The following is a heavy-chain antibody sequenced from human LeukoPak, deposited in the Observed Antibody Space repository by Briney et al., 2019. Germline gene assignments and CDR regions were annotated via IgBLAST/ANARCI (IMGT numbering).Heavy chain of an antibody. Sequence: PSETLSLTCTVSGYSISSGYFWGWIRQPPGKGLEWIGSIYHGGSTFYNPSLKSRVTISEDTSKNQFSLRLTSVTAADTAVYYCARPITVGALYWYFDLWGRGTLVTVSS. CDR3: ARPITVGALYWYFDL. CDR1: GYSISSGYF. D-gene: IGHD1-26*01. CDR2: IYHGGST. J-gene: IGHJ2*01. V-gene: IGHV4-38-2*02.